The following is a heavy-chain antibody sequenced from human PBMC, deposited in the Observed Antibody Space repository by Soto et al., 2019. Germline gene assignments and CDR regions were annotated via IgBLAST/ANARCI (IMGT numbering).Heavy chain of an antibody. CDR1: GYTFSSFC. V-gene: IGHV1-18*01. Sequence: ASVKVSCKASGYTFSSFCINWVRQAPGQGLEWMGWISAYSGNTNYAQRFQGRVTMTTDTSTTTAYMELTSLRSDDTAVYYCARPLDYYYAMDVWGQGTTVTVSS. J-gene: IGHJ6*02. CDR3: ARPLDYYYAMDV. CDR2: ISAYSGNT.